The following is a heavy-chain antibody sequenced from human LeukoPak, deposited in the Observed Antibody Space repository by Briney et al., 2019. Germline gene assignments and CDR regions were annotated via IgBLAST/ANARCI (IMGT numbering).Heavy chain of an antibody. Sequence: GSSVKVSCKASGGTFSSYAISWVRQAPGQGLEWMGRIIPILGIANYAQEFQGRVTITADKSTSTAYMELSSLRSEDTAVYYCARSNYYDSSGYYSVYWGQGTLVTVSS. V-gene: IGHV1-69*04. CDR1: GGTFSSYA. J-gene: IGHJ4*02. D-gene: IGHD3-22*01. CDR3: ARSNYYDSSGYYSVY. CDR2: IIPILGIA.